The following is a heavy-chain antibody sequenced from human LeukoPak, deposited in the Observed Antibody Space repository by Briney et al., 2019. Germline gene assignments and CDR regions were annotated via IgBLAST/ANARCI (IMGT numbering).Heavy chain of an antibody. Sequence: GGSLRLSCAASGFTFSNAWMSWVRQAPGKGLEWVGRIKSKTDGGTTDYAAPVKGTFTISRDDSKNTLYLQLNSLKTEDTAVYYCTTYTVGVTTSHFDNWGQGTLVTVSS. V-gene: IGHV3-15*01. CDR1: GFTFSNAW. CDR2: IKSKTDGGTT. J-gene: IGHJ4*02. D-gene: IGHD1-26*01. CDR3: TTYTVGVTTSHFDN.